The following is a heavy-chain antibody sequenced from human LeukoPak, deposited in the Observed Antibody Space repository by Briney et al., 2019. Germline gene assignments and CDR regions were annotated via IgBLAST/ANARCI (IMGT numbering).Heavy chain of an antibody. CDR1: GYTFTGYY. V-gene: IGHV1-2*02. CDR3: ARGPLLWFGERGVY. CDR2: INPNSGGT. J-gene: IGHJ4*02. Sequence: GASVKVSCKASGYTFTGYYMHWVRQAPGQGLEWMGWINPNSGGTNYAQKFQGRVTMTRDTSISTAYMELSRLRSDDTAVYYCARGPLLWFGERGVYWGQGTLVTVSS. D-gene: IGHD3-10*01.